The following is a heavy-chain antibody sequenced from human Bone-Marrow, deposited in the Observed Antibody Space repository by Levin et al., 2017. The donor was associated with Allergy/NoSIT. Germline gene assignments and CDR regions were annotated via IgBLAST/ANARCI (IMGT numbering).Heavy chain of an antibody. J-gene: IGHJ5*02. V-gene: IGHV3-74*01. CDR2: INSEGTAT. D-gene: IGHD4-23*01. CDR3: ARADLLVTPAVKLLSWFDP. Sequence: PGGSLRLSCTASGFTFDSYWMHWVRQVPGKGLVWVSRINSEGTATRYADFVKGRFTISRDNAKNTLYLQMNSLRAEDTAIYYCARADLLVTPAVKLLSWFDPWGQGTLVTVSS. CDR1: GFTFDSYW.